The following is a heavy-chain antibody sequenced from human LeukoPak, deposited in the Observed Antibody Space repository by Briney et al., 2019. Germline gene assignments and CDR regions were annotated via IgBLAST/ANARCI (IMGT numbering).Heavy chain of an antibody. D-gene: IGHD3-10*01. J-gene: IGHJ3*02. V-gene: IGHV4-34*01. CDR1: GGSFSNYF. CDR3: ASIHQVRGSHTFDI. CDR2: INQSGSS. Sequence: PSETLSLTCAVYGGSFSNYFWSCVRQPPGRGLEWIGEINQSGSSTYNPSLKSRVTMSVDTSKNQLSLKMTSVTAADTAVYYCASIHQVRGSHTFDIWGQGTMVTVSS.